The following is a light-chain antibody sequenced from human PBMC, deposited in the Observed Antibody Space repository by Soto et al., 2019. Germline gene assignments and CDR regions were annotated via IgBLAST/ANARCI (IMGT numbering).Light chain of an antibody. Sequence: QSALTQPPSVSEAPRQRVTISCSGSSSNIGNNAVNWYQQLPGKAPKLLIYYDDLLPSGVSDRFSGSKSGPSASLAISGLQSEDEADYSCAEWDDSLNGYVFGTGTKVTVL. V-gene: IGLV1-36*01. CDR2: YDD. CDR3: AEWDDSLNGYV. CDR1: SSNIGNNA. J-gene: IGLJ1*01.